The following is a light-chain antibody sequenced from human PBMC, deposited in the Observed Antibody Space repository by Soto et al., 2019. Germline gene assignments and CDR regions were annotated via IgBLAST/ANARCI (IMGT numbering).Light chain of an antibody. CDR3: QQFNSYLIT. CDR2: AAS. Sequence: AIQLTQSPSSLSASVGDRVTITCRASQGISSALAWYQQKPGKAPKLLIYAASSLESGVPSRFSGSGSGTDFTLTISSLQPEDSATYYCQQFNSYLITFGQGTRLEIK. J-gene: IGKJ5*01. CDR1: QGISSA. V-gene: IGKV1-13*02.